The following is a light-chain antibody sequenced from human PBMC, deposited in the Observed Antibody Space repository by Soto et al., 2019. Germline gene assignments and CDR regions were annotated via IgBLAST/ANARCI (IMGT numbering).Light chain of an antibody. CDR1: QSISSW. V-gene: IGKV1-5*03. CDR3: QQYNDNWT. J-gene: IGKJ1*01. CDR2: KAS. Sequence: DIQMTQCPSTLSASVGDRVTITCRASQSISSWLAWYQQKPGTAPKLLIYKASTLQTGVPSRFSGSRSWTEFTLTIISLQPDAFAAYYCQQYNDNWTFGQGTKVAIK.